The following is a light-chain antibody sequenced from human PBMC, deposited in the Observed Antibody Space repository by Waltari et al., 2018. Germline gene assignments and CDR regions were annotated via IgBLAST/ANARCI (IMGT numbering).Light chain of an antibody. V-gene: IGLV2-14*03. J-gene: IGLJ1*01. CDR3: SSYTSSTTLGV. Sequence: QSALTQPASVSGSPGQSITISCAGTSSDGGDYNYVSWYQQHPGKAPKLMIFDVSNRPSGVSNRFSGSKSGHTASLTISGLQAEDEADYYCSSYTSSTTLGVFGTGTKVTVL. CDR1: SSDGGDYNY. CDR2: DVS.